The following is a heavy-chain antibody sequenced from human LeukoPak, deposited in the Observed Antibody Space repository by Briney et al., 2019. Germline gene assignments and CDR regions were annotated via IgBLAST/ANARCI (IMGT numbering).Heavy chain of an antibody. CDR1: GFTFSSYA. J-gene: IGHJ4*02. Sequence: GGSLRLSCAASGFTFSSYAMSWVRQAPGKGLEWVSAISGSGGSTYYADSVKGRFTIPRDNSKNTLYLQMNSLRAEDTAVYYCAKDKYGSGGIAVAGAYFDYWGQGTLVTVSS. CDR3: AKDKYGSGGIAVAGAYFDY. CDR2: ISGSGGST. V-gene: IGHV3-23*01. D-gene: IGHD6-19*01.